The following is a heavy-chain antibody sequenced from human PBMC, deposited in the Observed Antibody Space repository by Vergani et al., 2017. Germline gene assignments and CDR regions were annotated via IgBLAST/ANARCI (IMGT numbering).Heavy chain of an antibody. D-gene: IGHD1-26*01. CDR1: GGTFSSYA. CDR2: IIPIFGTA. Sequence: QVQLVQSGAEVKKPGSSVKVSCKASGGTFSSYAISWVRQAPGQGLEWMGGIIPIFGTANYAQKFQGRVTITADESTSTAYMELSSLRSEDTAVYYCARNRSGSYTTDYYGMDVGGQGTTVTVSS. V-gene: IGHV1-69*01. J-gene: IGHJ6*02. CDR3: ARNRSGSYTTDYYGMDV.